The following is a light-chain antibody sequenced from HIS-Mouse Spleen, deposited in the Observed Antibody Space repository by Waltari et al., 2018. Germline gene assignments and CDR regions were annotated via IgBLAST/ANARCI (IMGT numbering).Light chain of an antibody. CDR2: DVS. CDR3: CSYAGSYTYVV. Sequence: QSALTQPRSVSGSPGQSVTISCTGPSSDVGGYNYVSWYQQHPGKAPKLMLYDVSKRPSGVPDRFSGSKSGNTASLTISGLQAEDEADYYCCSYAGSYTYVVFGGGTKLTVL. J-gene: IGLJ2*01. CDR1: SSDVGGYNY. V-gene: IGLV2-11*01.